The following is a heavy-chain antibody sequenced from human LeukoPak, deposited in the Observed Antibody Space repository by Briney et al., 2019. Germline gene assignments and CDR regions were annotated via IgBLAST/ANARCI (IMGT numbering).Heavy chain of an antibody. D-gene: IGHD1-26*01. J-gene: IGHJ6*02. CDR3: AREGAGGSYYETDYYYYGMDV. Sequence: SGGSLRLSCAASGFTVSSNYMSWVRQAPGKGLEWVSVIYSGGSTYYADSVKGRFTISRDNSKNTLYLQMNSLRAEDTAVYYCAREGAGGSYYETDYYYYGMDVWGQGTTVTVSS. CDR2: IYSGGST. CDR1: GFTVSSNY. V-gene: IGHV3-53*01.